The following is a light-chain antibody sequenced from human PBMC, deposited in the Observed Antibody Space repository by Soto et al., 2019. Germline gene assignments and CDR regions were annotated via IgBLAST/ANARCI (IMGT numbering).Light chain of an antibody. V-gene: IGKV3-15*01. J-gene: IGKJ4*01. CDR1: QSVSSY. Sequence: VLTHSPCTLSLSPGDIATLTCRASQSVSSYLAWYQQKPGQAPRLLIYAASTRATGIPARFSGTGSGTAFTLTISSLQSEDFAVYYCQQYNNWPLTLGGGTKVDI. CDR3: QQYNNWPLT. CDR2: AAS.